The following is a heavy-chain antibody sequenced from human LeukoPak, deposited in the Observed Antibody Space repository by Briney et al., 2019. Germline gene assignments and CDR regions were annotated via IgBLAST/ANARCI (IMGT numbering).Heavy chain of an antibody. V-gene: IGHV1-8*01. CDR3: ARMSLDSSGWYLISSRYYYGMDV. J-gene: IGHJ6*02. CDR1: GYTFTSYD. CDR2: MNPNSGNT. Sequence: ASVTVSCKASGYTFTSYDINWVRQATGQGLEWMGWMNPNSGNTGYAQKFQGRVTMTRNTSISTAYMELSSLRSEDTAVYYCARMSLDSSGWYLISSRYYYGMDVWGQGTTVTVSS. D-gene: IGHD6-19*01.